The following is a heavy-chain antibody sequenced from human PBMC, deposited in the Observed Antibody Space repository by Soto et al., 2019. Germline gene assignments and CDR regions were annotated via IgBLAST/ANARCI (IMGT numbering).Heavy chain of an antibody. D-gene: IGHD6-6*01. CDR1: GYTFTSYA. J-gene: IGHJ3*02. Sequence: QVQLVQSGAEVKKPGASVKVSCKASGYTFTSYAMHWVRQAPGQRLEWMGWINAGNGNTKYLQKFQGRVTITRETSGSTAYIELSSLRSEDTAVYYCAREGIAARKDAFDIWGQGTMVTVSS. CDR2: INAGNGNT. CDR3: AREGIAARKDAFDI. V-gene: IGHV1-3*01.